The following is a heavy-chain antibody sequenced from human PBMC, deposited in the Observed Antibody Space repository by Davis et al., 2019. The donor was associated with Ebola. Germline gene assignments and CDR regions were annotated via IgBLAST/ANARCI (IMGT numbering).Heavy chain of an antibody. V-gene: IGHV3-30*04. CDR3: ATTPRELVVY. D-gene: IGHD1-26*01. CDR1: AFTFSLFA. J-gene: IGHJ4*02. CDR2: VSYDGRHK. Sequence: GGSLRLSCAASAFTFSLFAMHWVRQAPGKGLQWVAVVSYDGRHKYYADSVKGRFTISRDNAKNSLYLQMNSLRAEDTAVYYCATTPRELVVYWGQGTLVTVSS.